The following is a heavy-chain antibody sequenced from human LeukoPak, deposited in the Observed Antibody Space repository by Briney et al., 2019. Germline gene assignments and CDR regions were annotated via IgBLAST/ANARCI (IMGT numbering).Heavy chain of an antibody. CDR3: ARHYGGNLEYYPDAFDI. J-gene: IGHJ3*02. CDR1: GFTVSSNY. Sequence: PGGSLRLSCAASGFTVSSNYMSWVRQAPGKGLEWVSVIYSGGSTYYADSVKGRFTISRDNSKNTLYLQMNSLRAEDTAVYYCARHYGGNLEYYPDAFDIWGQGTMVTVSS. V-gene: IGHV3-66*02. CDR2: IYSGGST. D-gene: IGHD4-23*01.